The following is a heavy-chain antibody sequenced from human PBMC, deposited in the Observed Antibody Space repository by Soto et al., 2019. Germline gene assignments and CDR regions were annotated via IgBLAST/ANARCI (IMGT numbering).Heavy chain of an antibody. Sequence: GGSLRLSCAASGFTFSSYGMHWVRQAPGKGLEWVAVIWYDGSKKYYADSVKGRFTISRDNSKNTLYLQMNSLRAEDTAVYYCAREPTMLAYYYYYMDFWGKGTTVTVSS. CDR3: AREPTMLAYYYYYMDF. CDR1: GFTFSSYG. D-gene: IGHD3-16*01. J-gene: IGHJ6*03. CDR2: IWYDGSKK. V-gene: IGHV3-33*01.